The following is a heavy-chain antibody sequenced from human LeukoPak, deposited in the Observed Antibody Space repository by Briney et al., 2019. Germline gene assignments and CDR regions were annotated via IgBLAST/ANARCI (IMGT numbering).Heavy chain of an antibody. J-gene: IGHJ3*02. CDR3: VKTMMTFGGVIRTDAFDI. CDR1: GFTFSTFA. V-gene: IGHV3-64D*06. D-gene: IGHD3-16*01. Sequence: TGGPLTLSCSASGFTFSTFAMQWVRQAPGKRLEYVIGINNNGDSIYYSDSVKARLTISRDNSKNTLFLQMASLRAEDTAVYYCVKTMMTFGGVIRTDAFDIWGQGTMVIVSS. CDR2: INNNGDSI.